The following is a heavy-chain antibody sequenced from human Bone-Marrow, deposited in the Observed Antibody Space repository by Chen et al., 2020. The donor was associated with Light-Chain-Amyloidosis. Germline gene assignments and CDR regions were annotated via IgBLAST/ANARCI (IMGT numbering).Heavy chain of an antibody. CDR3: VRLRDGYNFDY. CDR1: GYTFPNYW. J-gene: IGHJ4*02. Sequence: EVQLEQSGPEVKKPGESLKISCKGSGYTFPNYWIGWVRQMPGKGLEWMGVIYPDDSDARYSPSFEGQVTISADKSITTAYLQWRSLKASDTAMYYCVRLRDGYNFDYWGQGTLVTVSS. V-gene: IGHV5-51*01. D-gene: IGHD5-12*01. CDR2: IYPDDSDA.